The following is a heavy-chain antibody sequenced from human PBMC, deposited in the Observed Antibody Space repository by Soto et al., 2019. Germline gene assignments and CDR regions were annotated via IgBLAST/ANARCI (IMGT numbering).Heavy chain of an antibody. CDR2: IDPSDSYT. CDR1: GYSFTSYW. Sequence: XDSLTISRKGSGYSFTSYWISLVRQMPGKGLEWMGRIDPSDSYTNYSPSFQGHVTISADKSISTAYLQWSSLKASDTAMYYCARIAEWELPSAFDIWGQGTMVTVSS. CDR3: ARIAEWELPSAFDI. J-gene: IGHJ3*02. D-gene: IGHD1-26*01. V-gene: IGHV5-10-1*01.